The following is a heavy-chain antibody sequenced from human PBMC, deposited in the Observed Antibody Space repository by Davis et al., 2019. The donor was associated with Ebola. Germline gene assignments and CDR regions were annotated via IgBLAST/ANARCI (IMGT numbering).Heavy chain of an antibody. D-gene: IGHD5-18*01. CDR2: INEGGGD. Sequence: MPSETLSLTCAVYGGSFSGYFWTWVRQPPGRGLEWIGDINEGGGDNYKPSLKSRVTISVDTSKNQFSLKLGAVTAADTAVYFCAREVLDTSVVRNQYSYFYYMDVWGKGTTVMVAS. J-gene: IGHJ6*03. V-gene: IGHV4-34*01. CDR3: AREVLDTSVVRNQYSYFYYMDV. CDR1: GGSFSGYF.